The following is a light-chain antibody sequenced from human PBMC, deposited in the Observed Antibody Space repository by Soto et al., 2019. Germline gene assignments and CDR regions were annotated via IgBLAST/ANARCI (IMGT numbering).Light chain of an antibody. CDR3: QAWDSNTVV. CDR2: QDS. Sequence: SYELTQPPSVSVSPGQTASISCSGDKLGDKYVCWYQQKPGQTPVLVIYQDSKRPSGIPERFSGSNTGNTATLTISGTQAMDEADYYCQAWDSNTVVFGGGTKLTVL. V-gene: IGLV3-1*01. CDR1: KLGDKY. J-gene: IGLJ2*01.